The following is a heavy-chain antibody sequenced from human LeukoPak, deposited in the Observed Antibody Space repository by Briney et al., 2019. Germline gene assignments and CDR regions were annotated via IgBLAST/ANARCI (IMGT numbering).Heavy chain of an antibody. D-gene: IGHD6-19*01. J-gene: IGHJ4*02. CDR3: ARTYSSGFPY. CDR2: IYYSGST. Sequence: PSETLSLTCTVSGGSISSSSYYWGWIRQPPGKGLEWIGSIYYSGSTYYNPSLKSRVTISVDTSKNQFSLKLSSVTAADTAVYYCARTYSSGFPYWGQGTLVTVSS. CDR1: GGSISSSSYY. V-gene: IGHV4-39*01.